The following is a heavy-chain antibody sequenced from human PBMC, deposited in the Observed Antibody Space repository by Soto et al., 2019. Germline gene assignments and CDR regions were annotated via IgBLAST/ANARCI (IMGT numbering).Heavy chain of an antibody. CDR2: ISGSGATT. J-gene: IGHJ6*02. CDR1: GFTFNTYA. CDR3: AKGRGGAYYYYGLDV. Sequence: EVQLLESGGGLVQPGESLTLSCAASGFTFNTYAMTWARRAPGKELEWVSAISGSGATTYVADSVKGRFTISRDNSKDTLYLQMNSLRAEDTAIYYCAKGRGGAYYYYGLDVWGQGTTVTVSS. V-gene: IGHV3-23*01. D-gene: IGHD3-10*01.